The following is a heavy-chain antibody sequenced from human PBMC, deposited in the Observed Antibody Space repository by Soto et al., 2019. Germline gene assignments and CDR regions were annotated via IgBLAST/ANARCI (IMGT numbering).Heavy chain of an antibody. CDR2: IRNIANSYTT. CDR3: ARRITGTPPGDGGS. J-gene: IGHJ5*02. Sequence: EVQLVESGGDLVQPGGSLRLSCAVSGFTFSDHYMDWVRQAPGKGLEWVGRIRNIANSYTTDYAASVKGRFTISRDYSKNSLYLQMNSRKTEDTAMYYCARRITGTPPGDGGSWGQGTLVTVSS. CDR1: GFTFSDHY. D-gene: IGHD1-7*01. V-gene: IGHV3-72*01.